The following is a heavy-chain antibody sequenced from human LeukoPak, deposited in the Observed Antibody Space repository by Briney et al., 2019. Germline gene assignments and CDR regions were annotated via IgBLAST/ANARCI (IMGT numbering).Heavy chain of an antibody. J-gene: IGHJ3*02. Sequence: PSETLSLTCTVSGGSISSYYWSWIRQPAGTALEWIGRIYTSGTITYNPSLKSRVTISVDTSKNQFSLKLSSVTAADTAVYYCARGIYYDSSRRDAFDIWGQGTMVTVSS. CDR3: ARGIYYDSSRRDAFDI. D-gene: IGHD3-22*01. CDR1: GGSISSYY. CDR2: IYTSGTI. V-gene: IGHV4-4*07.